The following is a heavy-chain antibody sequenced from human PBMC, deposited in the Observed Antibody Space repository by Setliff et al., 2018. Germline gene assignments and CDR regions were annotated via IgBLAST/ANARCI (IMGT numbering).Heavy chain of an antibody. V-gene: IGHV3-11*04. CDR3: AKFSPDAYNFDY. Sequence: GVLRLSCAGSGFTFSVNYMSWIRQAPGRGLEWISYISRGGNTIYYADSVKGRFTVSRDNTKNFLYLQMNSLRAEDTAVYYCAKFSPDAYNFDYWGQGTLVTVSS. CDR1: GFTFSVNY. CDR2: ISRGGNTI. D-gene: IGHD2-2*01. J-gene: IGHJ4*02.